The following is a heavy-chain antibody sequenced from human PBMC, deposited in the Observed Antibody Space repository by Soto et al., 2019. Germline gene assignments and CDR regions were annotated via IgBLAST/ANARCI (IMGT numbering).Heavy chain of an antibody. Sequence: EVQLLESGGGLVQPGGSLRLSCAASGFTFSSYAMSWVRQAPGKGLEWVSAISGSGGSTYYADSVKGRFTISRDNSKNTLYLQMNSLRAEDTAVYYGSKAVGWNSINLIGYWGQGTLVTVSS. D-gene: IGHD1-7*01. CDR2: ISGSGGST. V-gene: IGHV3-23*01. CDR3: SKAVGWNSINLIGY. J-gene: IGHJ4*02. CDR1: GFTFSSYA.